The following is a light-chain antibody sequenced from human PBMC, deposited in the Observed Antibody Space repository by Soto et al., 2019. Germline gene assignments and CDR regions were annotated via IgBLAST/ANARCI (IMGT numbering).Light chain of an antibody. Sequence: ETVMTQSPATLSMSLGERATLSCRASQSVNSNLAWYQQKPGQAPRLLICGASTRASGIPARFSGSGSGTEFTLTISSLQSEDFAVYYCHQYNFWPTFGQGTKVEIK. V-gene: IGKV3-15*01. CDR1: QSVNSN. CDR3: HQYNFWPT. J-gene: IGKJ1*01. CDR2: GAS.